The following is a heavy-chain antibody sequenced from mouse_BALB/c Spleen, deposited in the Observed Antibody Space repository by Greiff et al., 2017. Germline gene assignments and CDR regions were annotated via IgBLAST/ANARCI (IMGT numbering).Heavy chain of an antibody. CDR1: GYTFTDYY. Sequence: EVQLQQSGPELVKPGASVKISCKASGYTFTDYYMNWVKQSHGKSLEWIGLVNPNYDSTSYNQKFKGKATLTVDKSSSTAYMELRSLTSEDTAVYYCARHLLRDYAMDYWGQGTSVTVSS. CDR3: ARHLLRDYAMDY. V-gene: IGHV1-18*01. D-gene: IGHD1-1*01. CDR2: VNPNYDST. J-gene: IGHJ4*01.